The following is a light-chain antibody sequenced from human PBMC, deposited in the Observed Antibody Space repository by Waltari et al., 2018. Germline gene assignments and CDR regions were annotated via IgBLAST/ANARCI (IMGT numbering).Light chain of an antibody. J-gene: IGKJ4*01. CDR3: QQYYTNPLT. CDR1: QGISSY. Sequence: AIRLTQSPSSLNASTGARVTIPCRASQGISSYLAGYQQRPGKAPRLLVYAASTLQSGVPSRFSGSGSGTDFTLTIGCLQSEDFVSYYCQQYYTNPLTFGGGTKVEI. CDR2: AAS. V-gene: IGKV1-8*01.